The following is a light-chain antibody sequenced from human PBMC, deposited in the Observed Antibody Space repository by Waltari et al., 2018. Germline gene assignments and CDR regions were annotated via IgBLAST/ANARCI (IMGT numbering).Light chain of an antibody. V-gene: IGLV2-14*01. Sequence: QSALTQPASVSGSPGQSLTISCTRTSSDVGGYNYVSWYHQHPGKAPKLMIYDVSKRPSGVSNRFSGSKSGNTASLTISGLQAEDEADYYCSSYTSSSTYVVFGGGTKLTVL. CDR3: SSYTSSSTYVV. CDR2: DVS. CDR1: SSDVGGYNY. J-gene: IGLJ2*01.